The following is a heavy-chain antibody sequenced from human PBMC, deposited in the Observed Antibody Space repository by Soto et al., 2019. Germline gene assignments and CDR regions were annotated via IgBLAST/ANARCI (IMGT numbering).Heavy chain of an antibody. V-gene: IGHV3-23*01. CDR2: INGRGGDT. Sequence: GGAPKLSCSAPGFTFSSYSISLGRPAPGEGVEGVSTINGRGGDTYNADSLKGRFTISRDNSKNTLYLQMNSLRAEDTAVYYCAKDLYQLPQNYFDYWGQGTLVTVSS. D-gene: IGHD2-2*01. CDR3: AKDLYQLPQNYFDY. J-gene: IGHJ4*02. CDR1: GFTFSSYS.